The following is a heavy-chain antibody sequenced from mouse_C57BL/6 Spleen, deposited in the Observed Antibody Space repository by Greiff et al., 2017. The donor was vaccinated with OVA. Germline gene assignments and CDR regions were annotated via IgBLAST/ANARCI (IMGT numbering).Heavy chain of an antibody. Sequence: EVQGVESGGGLVKPGGSLKLSCAASGFTFSSYTMSWVRQTPEKRLEWVATISGGGGNTYYPDSVKGRFTISRDNAKNTLYLQMSSLRSEDTALYYCAREETYSNYVAYWGQGTLVTVSA. D-gene: IGHD2-5*01. CDR3: AREETYSNYVAY. CDR1: GFTFSSYT. V-gene: IGHV5-9*01. CDR2: ISGGGGNT. J-gene: IGHJ3*01.